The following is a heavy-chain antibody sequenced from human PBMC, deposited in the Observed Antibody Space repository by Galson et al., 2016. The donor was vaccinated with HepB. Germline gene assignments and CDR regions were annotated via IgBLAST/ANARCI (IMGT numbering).Heavy chain of an antibody. V-gene: IGHV3-7*01. CDR1: GFTFSSYW. CDR3: ARLSRAPWAFDF. Sequence: SLRLSCAASGFTFSSYWMSWVRQAPGKGLEWVANIKQEGSEKSYVDSVKGRFTISRDNADDSLYLQLSSLRAEDTAEYYCARLSRAPWAFDFWGPGTMVTVSS. J-gene: IGHJ3*01. D-gene: IGHD3-16*02. CDR2: IKQEGSEK.